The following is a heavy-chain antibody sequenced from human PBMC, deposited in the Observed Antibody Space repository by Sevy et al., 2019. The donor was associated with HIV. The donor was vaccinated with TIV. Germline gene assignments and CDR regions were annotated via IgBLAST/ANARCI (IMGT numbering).Heavy chain of an antibody. Sequence: SETLSLTCTVSGGSISSYYWSRIRQPAGKGLEWIGRIYTSGSTNYNPSLKSRVTMSVDTSKNQFSLKLSSVTAADTAVYYCARGATVTTIFDYWGQGTLVTVSS. J-gene: IGHJ4*02. D-gene: IGHD4-17*01. CDR2: IYTSGST. CDR3: ARGATVTTIFDY. CDR1: GGSISSYY. V-gene: IGHV4-4*07.